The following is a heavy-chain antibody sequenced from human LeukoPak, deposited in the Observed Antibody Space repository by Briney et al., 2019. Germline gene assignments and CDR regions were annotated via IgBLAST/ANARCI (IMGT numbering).Heavy chain of an antibody. CDR3: AKGRYESSGFNWAA. J-gene: IGHJ4*02. CDR1: GFTFSSFA. CDR2: LSGSGGSA. D-gene: IGHD3-22*01. Sequence: PGRSLRLSCAGSGFTFSSFAMHWVRQAPGKGLEWVSALSGSGGSAYYADSVKGRFTISRDNSKNTLYLQMNSLRAEDTAVYYCAKGRYESSGFNWAAWGQGTLVTVSS. V-gene: IGHV3-23*01.